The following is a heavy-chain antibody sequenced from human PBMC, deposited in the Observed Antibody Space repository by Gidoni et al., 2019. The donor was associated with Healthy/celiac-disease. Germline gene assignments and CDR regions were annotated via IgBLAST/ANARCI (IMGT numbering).Heavy chain of an antibody. Sequence: EVQLVESGGGLVQPGRSLRLSCAASGFTFVDYAMHWVRQAPGKGLEWVSGISWNSGSIGYADSVKGRFTISRDNAKNSLYLQMNSLRAEDTALYYCARGDTKGELLRVAFDIWGQGTMVTVSS. V-gene: IGHV3-9*01. CDR1: GFTFVDYA. D-gene: IGHD1-26*01. CDR3: ARGDTKGELLRVAFDI. J-gene: IGHJ3*02. CDR2: ISWNSGSI.